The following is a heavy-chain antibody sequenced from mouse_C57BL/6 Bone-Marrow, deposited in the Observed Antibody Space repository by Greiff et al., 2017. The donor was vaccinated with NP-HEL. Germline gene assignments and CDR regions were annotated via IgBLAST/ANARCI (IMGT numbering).Heavy chain of an antibody. J-gene: IGHJ1*03. Sequence: EVKLMESGPGLAKPSQTLSLTCSVTGYSITSDYWNWIWKFPGNKLEYMGYISYSGSTYYNPSLKSRISITRDTSKNQYYLQLNSVTTEDTATYYCARWGPTPWYFDVWGTGTTVTVSS. V-gene: IGHV3-8*01. CDR3: ARWGPTPWYFDV. D-gene: IGHD1-1*01. CDR2: ISYSGST. CDR1: GYSITSDY.